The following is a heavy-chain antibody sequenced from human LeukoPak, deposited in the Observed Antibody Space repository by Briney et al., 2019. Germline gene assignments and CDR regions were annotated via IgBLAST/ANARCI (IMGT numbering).Heavy chain of an antibody. J-gene: IGHJ6*03. CDR2: MYHSGST. D-gene: IGHD3-16*01. Sequence: SETLSLTCSVSGYSISSAYYWGWIRQPPGKGLEWIGTMYHSGSTNCNPSLKSRVTISVDTSKNQFSLKLSSVTAADTAMYYCAREKIGTGTVLGKDYYYMDVWGKGTTVTVSS. CDR3: AREKIGTGTVLGKDYYYMDV. CDR1: GYSISSAYY. V-gene: IGHV4-38-2*02.